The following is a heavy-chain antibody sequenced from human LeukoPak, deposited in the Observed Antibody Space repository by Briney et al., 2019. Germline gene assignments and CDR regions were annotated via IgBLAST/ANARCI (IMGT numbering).Heavy chain of an antibody. Sequence: GGSLRLSCAASGFTFSSYTMSWVRQAPGKGLEWVSAISGSGGSTYYADSVKGRFTISRDNSKNTLYLQMNSLRAEDTAVYYCARTRELATPALDYWGQGTLVTVSS. CDR1: GFTFSSYT. CDR3: ARTRELATPALDY. D-gene: IGHD5-24*01. J-gene: IGHJ4*02. CDR2: ISGSGGST. V-gene: IGHV3-23*01.